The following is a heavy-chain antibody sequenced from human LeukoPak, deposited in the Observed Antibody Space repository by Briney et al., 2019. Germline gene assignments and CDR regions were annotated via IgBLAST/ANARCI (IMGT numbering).Heavy chain of an antibody. D-gene: IGHD2-2*01. CDR3: AKSAGTSSVRGYSDY. CDR1: GFTFSSYG. V-gene: IGHV3-30*18. J-gene: IGHJ4*02. CDR2: ISYDGSNK. Sequence: PGGSLRLSCAASGFTFSSYGMHWVRQAPGKGLEWVAVISYDGSNKYYADSVKGRFTISRDNSKNTLYLQMNSLRAEDTAVYYCAKSAGTSSVRGYSDYWGQGTLVTVSS.